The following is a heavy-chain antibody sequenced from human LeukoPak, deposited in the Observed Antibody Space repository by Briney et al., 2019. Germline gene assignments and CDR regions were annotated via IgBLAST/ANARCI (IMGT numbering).Heavy chain of an antibody. Sequence: GGSLRLPCAASGFTFSSYAIHWVRQAPGKGLEWVAVISYDGSNKYYADSVKGRFTISRDNSKNTLYLQMNSLRAEDTAVYYCARGSWRFDYGDSGFDPWGQGTLVTVSS. CDR1: GFTFSSYA. D-gene: IGHD4-17*01. CDR2: ISYDGSNK. V-gene: IGHV3-30*04. CDR3: ARGSWRFDYGDSGFDP. J-gene: IGHJ5*02.